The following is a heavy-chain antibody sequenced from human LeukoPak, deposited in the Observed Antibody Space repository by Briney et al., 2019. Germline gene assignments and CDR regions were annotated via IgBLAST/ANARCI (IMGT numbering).Heavy chain of an antibody. D-gene: IGHD3-10*01. Sequence: PGGSLRLSCAASGFTFRSYWMHWVRQAPGKGLVWVSRINTDGTSTSYADSVKGRFTISRDNANNTLFLQMNSLRAEDTALYFCTSDTFGARDSWGQGTLVTVSS. V-gene: IGHV3-74*01. CDR1: GFTFRSYW. J-gene: IGHJ4*02. CDR3: TSDTFGARDS. CDR2: INTDGTST.